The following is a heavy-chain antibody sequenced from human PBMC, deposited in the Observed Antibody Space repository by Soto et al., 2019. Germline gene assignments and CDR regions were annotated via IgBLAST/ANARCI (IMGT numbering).Heavy chain of an antibody. CDR2: IIPIFGTA. CDR1: GGTFSSYA. V-gene: IGHV1-69*01. Sequence: QVQLVQSGAEVKKPGSSVKVSCKASGGTFSSYAISWVQQAPGQGLEWMGGIIPIFGTANYAQKFQGRVTITADESTSTAYMELSSLRSEDTAVYYCARDLEVARGRWFDPWGQGTLVTVSS. D-gene: IGHD2-21*01. J-gene: IGHJ5*02. CDR3: ARDLEVARGRWFDP.